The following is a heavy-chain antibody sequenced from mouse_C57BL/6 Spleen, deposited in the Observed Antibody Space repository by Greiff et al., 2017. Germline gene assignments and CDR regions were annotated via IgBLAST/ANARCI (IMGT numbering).Heavy chain of an antibody. CDR2: ISSGSSTI. D-gene: IGHD2-3*01. CDR3: ARRSMVTTPYYYAMDY. Sequence: DVQLQESGGGLVKPGGSLKLSCAASGFTFSDYGMHWVRQAPEKGLEWVAYISSGSSTIYYADTVKGRFTISRDNAKNTLFLQLTSLGSEDTAMYSCARRSMVTTPYYYAMDYWGQGTSVTVSS. J-gene: IGHJ4*01. CDR1: GFTFSDYG. V-gene: IGHV5-17*01.